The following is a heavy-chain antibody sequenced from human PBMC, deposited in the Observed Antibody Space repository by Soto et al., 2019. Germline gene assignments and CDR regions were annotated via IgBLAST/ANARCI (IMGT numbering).Heavy chain of an antibody. Sequence: ASVKVSCKASGYTFTSYVMHWVRLAPGQRLEWMGWINAGNGNTKYSQKFQGRVTITRETSASTAYMELSSLRSEDTAVYYCATDFRTPLFDYWGQGTLVTVSS. V-gene: IGHV1-3*01. CDR1: GYTFTSYV. J-gene: IGHJ4*02. D-gene: IGHD3-3*01. CDR2: INAGNGNT. CDR3: ATDFRTPLFDY.